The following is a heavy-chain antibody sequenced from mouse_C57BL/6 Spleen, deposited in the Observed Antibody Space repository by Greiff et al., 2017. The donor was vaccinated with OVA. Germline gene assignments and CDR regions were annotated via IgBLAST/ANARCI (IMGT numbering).Heavy chain of an antibody. CDR2: IDPETGGT. J-gene: IGHJ4*01. CDR3: TLGRYYYAMDY. V-gene: IGHV1-15*01. D-gene: IGHD4-1*01. CDR1: GYTFTDYE. Sequence: QVQLQQSGAELVRPGASVTLSCKASGYTFTDYEMHWVKQTPVHGLEWIGAIDPETGGTAYNQKFKGKAILTADKSSSTAYMELRSLTSEDSAVYYCTLGRYYYAMDYWGQGTSVTVSS.